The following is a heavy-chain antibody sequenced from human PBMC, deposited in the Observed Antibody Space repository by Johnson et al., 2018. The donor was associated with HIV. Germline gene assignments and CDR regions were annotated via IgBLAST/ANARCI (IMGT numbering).Heavy chain of an antibody. V-gene: IGHV3-64*01. CDR2: ISSNGGST. Sequence: VQLVESGGGVVQPGRSLRLSCAASGFTFSSYAMHWVRQAPGKGLQYVSAISSNGGSTYYANSVKGRFTISRDNSRNTLYLQMGRLRVEDMAVYYCARAQLLADDAFNNWGQGTMVTVSS. CDR1: GFTFSSYA. D-gene: IGHD6-6*01. J-gene: IGHJ3*02. CDR3: ARAQLLADDAFNN.